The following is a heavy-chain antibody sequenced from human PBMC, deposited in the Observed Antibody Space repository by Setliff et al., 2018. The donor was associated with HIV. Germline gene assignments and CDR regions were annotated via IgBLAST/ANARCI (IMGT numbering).Heavy chain of an antibody. J-gene: IGHJ4*02. CDR2: IYHSGST. CDR3: ARHSGGDQLLREFDY. Sequence: PSETLSFTCAVSGFSISTNYYWGWIRQPPGKGLDWIGSIYHSGSTYYNPSLKSRVTISVDTSKNQFSLELSSVAAADTAIFYCARHSGGDQLLREFDYWGQGTLVTVSS. V-gene: IGHV4-38-2*01. CDR1: GFSISTNYY. D-gene: IGHD2-2*01.